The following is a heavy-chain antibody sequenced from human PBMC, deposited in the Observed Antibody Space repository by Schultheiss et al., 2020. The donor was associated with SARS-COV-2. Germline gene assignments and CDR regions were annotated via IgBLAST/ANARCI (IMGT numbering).Heavy chain of an antibody. J-gene: IGHJ4*02. Sequence: GGSLRLSCKGSGYSFTSYWIGWVRQMPGKGLECMGIIYPGDSDTRYSPSFQGQVTISADKSISTAYLQWSSLKASDTAMYYCARLKYSSSWTNFDYWGQGTLVTVSS. CDR2: IYPGDSDT. D-gene: IGHD6-13*01. CDR1: GYSFTSYW. CDR3: ARLKYSSSWTNFDY. V-gene: IGHV5-51*01.